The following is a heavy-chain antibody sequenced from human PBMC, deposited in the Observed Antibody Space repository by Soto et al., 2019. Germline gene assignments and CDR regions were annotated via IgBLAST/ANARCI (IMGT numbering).Heavy chain of an antibody. CDR1: GYTFTNYV. D-gene: IGHD3-10*01. J-gene: IGHJ4*02. V-gene: IGHV1-3*01. CDR2: INAGNGNT. CDR3: ARARIIETFDY. Sequence: QVPLLQSGAEVKKPGASVKVSCKASGYTFTNYVMHWVRQAPGQRLEWMGWINAGNGNTKYSQKLQGRVTITRDTSASIAYMELSSLRSEDTAVYYCARARIIETFDYWGQGTLVTVSS.